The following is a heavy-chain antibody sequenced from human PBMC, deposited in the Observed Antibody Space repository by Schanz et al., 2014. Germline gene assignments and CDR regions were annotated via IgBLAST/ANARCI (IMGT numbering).Heavy chain of an antibody. CDR3: ARVDSTSLERGSHYYMDV. D-gene: IGHD2-2*01. V-gene: IGHV4-59*01. CDR2: ITYSGGT. J-gene: IGHJ6*03. CDR1: GGSISSYY. Sequence: QVQLQESGPGLVRPSETLSLTCTVSGGSISSYYWSWIRQSPGKGPEWIGYITYSGGTNHNASLKSRVTIPVDTAKTQFSLKGTSGTAADTVSYYCARVDSTSLERGSHYYMDVWGKGTTVTVSS.